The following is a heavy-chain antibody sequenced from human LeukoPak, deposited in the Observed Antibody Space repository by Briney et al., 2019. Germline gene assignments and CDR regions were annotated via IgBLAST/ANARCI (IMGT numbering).Heavy chain of an antibody. V-gene: IGHV3-74*01. CDR1: GFTFSAYW. D-gene: IGHD3-22*01. J-gene: IGHJ4*02. CDR3: ARDLELAYYDSTGYEY. Sequence: GGSLRLSCAASGFTFSAYWMHWVRQAPGKGLVWVSRINNDGSSTTYADSVKGRFTISRDNAKNTLYLQMNSLRAEDTAVYYCARDLELAYYDSTGYEYWGQGTLVTVSS. CDR2: INNDGSST.